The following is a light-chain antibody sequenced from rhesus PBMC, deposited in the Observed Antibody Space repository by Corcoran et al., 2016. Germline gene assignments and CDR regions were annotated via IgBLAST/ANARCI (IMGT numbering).Light chain of an antibody. V-gene: IGKV3-24*04. J-gene: IGKJ4*01. CDR3: QQGSTIPLT. Sequence: IVLTQSPTSVTVSRGERVTISCTASSTVVTSFLHWYQQKPGFPPRLLVYRTSSLPSGVPARVSGSGSGTSYTLTISTMEAEDAATYYCQQGSTIPLTFGGGTKVEIK. CDR1: STVVTSF. CDR2: RTS.